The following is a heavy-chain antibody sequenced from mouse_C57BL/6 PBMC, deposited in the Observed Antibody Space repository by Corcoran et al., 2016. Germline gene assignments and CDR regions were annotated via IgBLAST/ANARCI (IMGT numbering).Heavy chain of an antibody. CDR3: ARSGVLLRSRFDY. D-gene: IGHD1-1*01. CDR2: IYPGSGNT. CDR1: GYTFTDYY. V-gene: IGHV1-76*01. Sequence: QVQLKQSGAELVRPGASVKLSCKASGYTFTDYYINWVKQRPGQGLVWIARIYPGSGNTYYNEKFKGKATLTAEKSSSTAYMQLSSLTSEDSAVYFCARSGVLLRSRFDYWGQGTTLTVSS. J-gene: IGHJ2*01.